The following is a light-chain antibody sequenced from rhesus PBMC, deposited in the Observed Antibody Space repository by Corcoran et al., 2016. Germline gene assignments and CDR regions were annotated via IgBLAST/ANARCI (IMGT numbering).Light chain of an antibody. Sequence: DIQMTQSPSSLSASVGDTVTITCRASQSISSWLAWYQQKPGKAPKLLIYKASSLQSGVPSRFSGSGSGTDFTLPISSLQSEDFATYYCQQYSSSPLYSFGQGTKVEIK. CDR3: QQYSSSPLYS. CDR2: KAS. CDR1: QSISSW. V-gene: IGKV1-22*01. J-gene: IGKJ2*01.